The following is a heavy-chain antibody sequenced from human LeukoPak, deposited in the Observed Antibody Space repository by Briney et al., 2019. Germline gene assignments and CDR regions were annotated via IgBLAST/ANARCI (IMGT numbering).Heavy chain of an antibody. J-gene: IGHJ4*02. CDR3: ARDAAHHLTNVDTPLAYYFDY. CDR1: GYTFTSYY. CDR2: INPSGGST. V-gene: IGHV1-46*01. D-gene: IGHD5-18*01. Sequence: ASVKVSCKASGYTFTSYYMHWVRQAPGQGLEWMGIINPSGGSTSYAQKFQGRVTMTRDTSTSTVYMELSSLRSEDTAVYYCARDAAHHLTNVDTPLAYYFDYWGQGTLVTVSS.